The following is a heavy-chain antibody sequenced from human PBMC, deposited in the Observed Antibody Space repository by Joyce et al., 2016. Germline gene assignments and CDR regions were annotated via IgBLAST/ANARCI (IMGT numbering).Heavy chain of an antibody. V-gene: IGHV3-21*01. CDR3: ARSSYTNGIFDY. CDR2: ISSSSSYI. D-gene: IGHD2-8*01. Sequence: EVQLVESGGGLVKPGGSLRLSCAASGFTFSSYSMSWVRQAPGKGLECVSAISSSSSYIKYIDSVKGRFTISRDNAKNSLYLQMNSLRVEDTAVYYCARSSYTNGIFDYWGQGTLVTVSS. CDR1: GFTFSSYS. J-gene: IGHJ4*02.